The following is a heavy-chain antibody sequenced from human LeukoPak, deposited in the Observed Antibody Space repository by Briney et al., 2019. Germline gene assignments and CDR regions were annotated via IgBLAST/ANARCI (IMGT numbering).Heavy chain of an antibody. D-gene: IGHD2-8*01. CDR1: GYSFTNYW. Sequence: KGGESLKISCKGSGYSFTNYWIGWVRQMPGEGLVWMGIIYPGDSDTRYNPSFQGQVTISADKSISTAYLQWSSLKASDTAMYYCARLLSPVSRFDPWGQGTLVTVSS. V-gene: IGHV5-51*01. CDR2: IYPGDSDT. CDR3: ARLLSPVSRFDP. J-gene: IGHJ5*02.